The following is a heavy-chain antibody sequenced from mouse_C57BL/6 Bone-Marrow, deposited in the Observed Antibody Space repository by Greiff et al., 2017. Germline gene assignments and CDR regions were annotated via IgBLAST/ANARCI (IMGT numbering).Heavy chain of an antibody. CDR2: IYPGSGST. J-gene: IGHJ4*01. Sequence: QVQLKQSGAELVKPGASVKMSCKASGYTFTSYWITWVKQRPGQGLEWIGDIYPGSGSTNYNEKFKSKATLTVDTSSSTAYMQLSSLTSEDSAVYYCARWIYAMDYWGQGTSVTVSS. CDR3: ARWIYAMDY. CDR1: GYTFTSYW. V-gene: IGHV1-55*01.